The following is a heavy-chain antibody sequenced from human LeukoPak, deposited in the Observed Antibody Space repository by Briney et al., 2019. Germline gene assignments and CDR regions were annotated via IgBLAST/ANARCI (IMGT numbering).Heavy chain of an antibody. Sequence: GGSLRLSCAASGLTFSSYAMTWVRQAPGKGLEWVSAISGSGGSTYYADSVKGRFTISRDNSKNTLYSQMNSLRAEDTAVYYCYIPYYDTSAHKGYWGQGTLVTVSS. CDR3: YIPYYDTSAHKGY. J-gene: IGHJ4*02. D-gene: IGHD3-22*01. CDR1: GLTFSSYA. CDR2: ISGSGGST. V-gene: IGHV3-23*01.